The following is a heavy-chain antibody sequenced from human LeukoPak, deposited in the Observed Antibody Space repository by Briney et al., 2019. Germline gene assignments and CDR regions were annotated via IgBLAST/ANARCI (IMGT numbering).Heavy chain of an antibody. Sequence: GGSLRLSCAASGFTFSSYAMHWVRQAPGKGLEWVSAISGSGGSTYYADSVKGRFTISRDNSKNTLYLQMNSLRAEDTAVYYCANRRSYVLRYFDWLLSGYMDVWGKGTTVTVSS. J-gene: IGHJ6*03. CDR2: ISGSGGST. D-gene: IGHD3-9*01. CDR1: GFTFSSYA. CDR3: ANRRSYVLRYFDWLLSGYMDV. V-gene: IGHV3-23*01.